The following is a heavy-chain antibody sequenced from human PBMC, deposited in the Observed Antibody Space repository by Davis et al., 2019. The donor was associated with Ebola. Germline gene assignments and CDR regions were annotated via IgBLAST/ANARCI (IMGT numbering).Heavy chain of an antibody. CDR2: INHSGST. CDR1: GGSFSGFY. Sequence: PSETLSLTCAVYGGSFSGFYWSWIRQSPVKGLEWIGEINHSGSTNHNPSLKSRVTISVDTSKNQFSLKLSSVTAADTAVYYCARVFPMGHMGAAYDAFDIWGQGTMVTVSS. D-gene: IGHD1-26*01. CDR3: ARVFPMGHMGAAYDAFDI. V-gene: IGHV4-34*01. J-gene: IGHJ3*02.